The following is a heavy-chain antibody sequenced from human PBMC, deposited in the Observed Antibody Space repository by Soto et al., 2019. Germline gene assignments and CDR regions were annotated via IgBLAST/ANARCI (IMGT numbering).Heavy chain of an antibody. CDR2: IGGTGTDI. CDR1: GFTFSEYA. J-gene: IGHJ4*02. Sequence: GGSLRLSCAASGFTFSEYAITWVRQAPGKGLEWVSVIGGTGTDIYYADSVEGRFTISRDNSKNTLSLLMNSLRAEDTAVYYCAKGPSSGWYYFDFWGQGTLVTVSS. V-gene: IGHV3-23*01. D-gene: IGHD6-19*01. CDR3: AKGPSSGWYYFDF.